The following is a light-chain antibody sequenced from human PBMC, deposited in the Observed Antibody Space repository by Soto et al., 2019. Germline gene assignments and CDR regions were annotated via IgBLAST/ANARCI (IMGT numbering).Light chain of an antibody. CDR2: RND. V-gene: IGLV1-47*01. CDR1: SSNIGSNY. Sequence: VLTQPPSASGTPGQRVTISCSGSSSNIGSNYVYWYQQFPGSAPKLLIYRNDQRPSGVPDRFSGSKSGTSASLAISGPRSEDGADYYCAAWDDSLSAVVFGGGTKVTVL. J-gene: IGLJ2*01. CDR3: AAWDDSLSAVV.